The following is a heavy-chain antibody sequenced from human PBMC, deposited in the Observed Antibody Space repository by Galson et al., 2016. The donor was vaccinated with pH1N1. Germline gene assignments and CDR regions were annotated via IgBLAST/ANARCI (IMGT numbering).Heavy chain of an antibody. Sequence: SLRLSCAASGFIFSDYWMSWVRQAPGKGLEWVAKINQDGSRKYYVDSMKGRCTISRDNAENSLSLRMNSLRVEDTALYYCATEDYYTSLYWGQGILVTASS. V-gene: IGHV3-7*01. CDR3: ATEDYYTSLY. D-gene: IGHD1-26*01. J-gene: IGHJ4*02. CDR1: GFIFSDYW. CDR2: INQDGSRK.